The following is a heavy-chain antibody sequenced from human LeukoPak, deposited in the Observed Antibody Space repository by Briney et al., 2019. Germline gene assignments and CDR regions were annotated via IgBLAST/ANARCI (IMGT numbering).Heavy chain of an antibody. J-gene: IGHJ4*02. CDR2: ISYDGSNK. CDR1: GFTFSSYG. Sequence: GGSLRLSCAASGFTFSSYGMHWVRQAPGKGLEWVAVISYDGSNKYYADSVKGRFTISRDNSKNTLYLQMNSLRAEDTAVYYCARGLHFRVYDSSDYYPYWGQGTLVTVSS. D-gene: IGHD3-22*01. CDR3: ARGLHFRVYDSSDYYPY. V-gene: IGHV3-30*03.